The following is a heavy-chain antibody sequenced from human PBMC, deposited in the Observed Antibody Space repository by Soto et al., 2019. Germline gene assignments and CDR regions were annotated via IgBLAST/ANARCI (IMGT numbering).Heavy chain of an antibody. CDR2: INPNSGGT. D-gene: IGHD6-6*01. Sequence: ASVKVSCKASGYTFTGYYMHWVRQAPGQGLEWMGWINPNSGGTNYAQKFQGWVTMTRDTSISTAYMELSRLRSDDTAVYYCARVLHSRSYYFDYWGQGTLVTVSS. V-gene: IGHV1-2*04. J-gene: IGHJ4*02. CDR3: ARVLHSRSYYFDY. CDR1: GYTFTGYY.